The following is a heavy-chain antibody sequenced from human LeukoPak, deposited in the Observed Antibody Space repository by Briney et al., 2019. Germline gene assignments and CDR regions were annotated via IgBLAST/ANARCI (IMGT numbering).Heavy chain of an antibody. CDR1: GGSISSSSYY. V-gene: IGHV4-39*07. D-gene: IGHD3-22*01. Sequence: PSETLSLTCTVSGGSISSSSYYWRWIRQPPGKGLEWIGSIYYSGSTYYNLSLKSRVTISVDTSKNQFSLKLSSVTAADTAVYYCARTKRSDSSGYYYDYWGQGTLVTVSS. CDR2: IYYSGST. CDR3: ARTKRSDSSGYYYDY. J-gene: IGHJ4*02.